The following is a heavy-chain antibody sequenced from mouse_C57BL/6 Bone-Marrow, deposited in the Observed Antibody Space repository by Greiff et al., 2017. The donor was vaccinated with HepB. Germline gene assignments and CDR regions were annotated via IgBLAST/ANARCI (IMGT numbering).Heavy chain of an antibody. V-gene: IGHV5-4*03. D-gene: IGHD2-4*01. Sequence: EVKLQESGAGLVKPGGSLKLSCAASGFTLSSYAMSWVRQTPEKRLEWVETISDGGSYTYYPDNVKGRFTISRDNAMNNLYLQMSHLKSEDTAMYYCARDLDYWFACWGQGTLVTVSA. CDR2: ISDGGSYT. CDR1: GFTLSSYA. J-gene: IGHJ3*01. CDR3: ARDLDYWFAC.